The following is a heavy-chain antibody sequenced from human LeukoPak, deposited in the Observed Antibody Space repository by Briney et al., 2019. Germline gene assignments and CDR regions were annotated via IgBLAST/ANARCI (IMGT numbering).Heavy chain of an antibody. D-gene: IGHD5-12*01. CDR1: GGTFSSYA. V-gene: IGHV1-69*04. J-gene: IGHJ3*02. CDR3: ARGGVASSDIVAVDI. Sequence: ASVKVSCKASGGTFSSYAIIWVRQAPGQGLEWMGRIIANLGITNYAQKFQGRVTMTADTSTSTAYMELSSLRSEDTAVYYSARGGVASSDIVAVDIWGQGTMVTVSS. CDR2: IIANLGIT.